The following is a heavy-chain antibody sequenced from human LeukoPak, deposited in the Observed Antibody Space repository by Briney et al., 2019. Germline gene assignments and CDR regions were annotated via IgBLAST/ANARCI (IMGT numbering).Heavy chain of an antibody. D-gene: IGHD2-2*01. Sequence: PGRSLRLSCAASGFTFTSYGMHWVRQAPGKGLEWVAIIWYDGNNKHYADSVKGRFTISRDTSTNTVYLQMNSLRAEDTAVYYCAKDLYCDSARCTDVFDIWGQGTLVTASS. V-gene: IGHV3-33*06. CDR2: IWYDGNNK. CDR3: AKDLYCDSARCTDVFDI. J-gene: IGHJ3*02. CDR1: GFTFTSYG.